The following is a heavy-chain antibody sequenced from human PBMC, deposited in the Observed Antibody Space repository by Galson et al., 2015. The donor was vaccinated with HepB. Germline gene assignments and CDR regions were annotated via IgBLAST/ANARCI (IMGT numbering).Heavy chain of an antibody. V-gene: IGHV7-4-1*02. CDR1: GYTFTSYA. Sequence: SVKVSCKASGYTFTSYAMNWVRQAPGQGLEWMGWVNTNTGNPTYAQGFTGRFVFSLDTSVSTAYLQISSLKAEDTAVYYCARDSSHSARNWNDFLGPGYYYYGMDVWGQGTTVTVSS. J-gene: IGHJ6*02. CDR3: ARDSSHSARNWNDFLGPGYYYYGMDV. CDR2: VNTNTGNP. D-gene: IGHD1-1*01.